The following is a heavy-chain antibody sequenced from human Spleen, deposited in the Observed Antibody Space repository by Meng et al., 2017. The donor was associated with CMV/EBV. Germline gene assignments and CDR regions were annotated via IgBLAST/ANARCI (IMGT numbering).Heavy chain of an antibody. CDR1: GGSTSSYY. J-gene: IGHJ6*02. CDR3: ARDWQGGAEPYGMDV. V-gene: IGHV4-59*01. Sequence: SETLSLTCTVSGGSTSSYYWSWIRQPPGKGLEWIAYMYYSRDANYNPSLRSRVTVSVDTSKSQFSLQLSSVTAADTAVYYCARDWQGGAEPYGMDVWGQGTTVTVSS. D-gene: IGHD1-14*01. CDR2: MYYSRDA.